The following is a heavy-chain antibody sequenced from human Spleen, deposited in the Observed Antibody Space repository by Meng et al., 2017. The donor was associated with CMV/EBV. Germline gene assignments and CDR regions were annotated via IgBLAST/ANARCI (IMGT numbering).Heavy chain of an antibody. CDR3: AKLPAANAY. CDR1: GFIVSSNY. J-gene: IGHJ4*02. V-gene: IGHV3-53*01. D-gene: IGHD2-2*01. CDR2: IYSGGST. Sequence: GESLKISCAASGFIVSSNYMSWVRQAPGKGLEWVSVIYSGGSTYYADSVKGRFTISRDNSKNTLYLQMNSLRAEDTAVYYCAKLPAANAYWGQGTLVTVSS.